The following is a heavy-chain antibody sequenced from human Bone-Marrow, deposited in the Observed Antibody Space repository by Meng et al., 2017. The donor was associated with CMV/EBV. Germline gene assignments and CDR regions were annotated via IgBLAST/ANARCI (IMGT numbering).Heavy chain of an antibody. CDR1: GFTFSSYD. CDR3: ARGSGNFDY. V-gene: IGHV3-30*03. D-gene: IGHD3-3*01. CDR2: ISYDGSNK. J-gene: IGHJ4*02. Sequence: GESLKISCAASGFTFSSYDMHWVRQAPGKGLEWVAVISYDGSNKYYADSVKGRFTISRDNAKNSLYLQMNSLRAEDTAVYYCARGSGNFDYWGQGTLVTVSS.